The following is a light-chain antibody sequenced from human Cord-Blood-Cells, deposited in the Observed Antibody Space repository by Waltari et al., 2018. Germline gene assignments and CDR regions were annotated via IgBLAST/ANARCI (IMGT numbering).Light chain of an antibody. V-gene: IGKV1-39*01. CDR2: AGS. J-gene: IGKJ5*01. CDR1: QSISSY. CDR3: QQSYSTLDT. Sequence: DIQMTQSPSSLSASVGDRVTITCRASQSISSYLNWYQQKPGKAPKLLIYAGSSLQSGVPSRFSGSGSGTDFTLTISSLQPEDFATYYCQQSYSTLDTFGQGTRLEIK.